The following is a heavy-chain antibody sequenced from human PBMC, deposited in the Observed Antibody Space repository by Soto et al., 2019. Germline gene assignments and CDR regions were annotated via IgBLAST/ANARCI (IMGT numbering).Heavy chain of an antibody. J-gene: IGHJ6*02. CDR3: ARARAAAGASGYYYGMDV. V-gene: IGHV4-61*01. CDR2: IYYSGST. D-gene: IGHD6-13*01. Sequence: SETLSLTCTVSGGSVSSGSYYWSWIRQPPGKGLEWIGYIYYSGSTNYNTSLKSRVTISVDTSKNQFSLKLRSVTAADTAVYYCARARAAAGASGYYYGMDVWGQGTTVTSP. CDR1: GGSVSSGSYY.